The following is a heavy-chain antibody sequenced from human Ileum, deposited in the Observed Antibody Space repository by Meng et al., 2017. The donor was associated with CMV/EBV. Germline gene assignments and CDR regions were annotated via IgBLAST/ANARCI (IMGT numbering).Heavy chain of an antibody. V-gene: IGHV3-33*06. CDR2: IWYDGSNK. J-gene: IGHJ4*02. CDR1: GFTFSSYG. D-gene: IGHD6-13*01. CDR3: SKDHFDSSSWFDY. Sequence: GESLKISCAASGFTFSSYGMHWVRQAPGKGLEWVAVIWYDGSNKYYADSVKGRFTISSDNSKKTLYLQMNSMSAEDTAAYYCSKDHFDSSSWFDYWGQGTLVTVSS.